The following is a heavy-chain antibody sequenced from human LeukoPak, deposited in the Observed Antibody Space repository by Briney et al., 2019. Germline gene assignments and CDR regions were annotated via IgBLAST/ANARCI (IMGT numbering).Heavy chain of an antibody. CDR1: GGSIRSGDSY. Sequence: SQTLSLTCTVSGGSIRSGDSYWSWIRQPPGKGLEWIGYIYYSGSTYYNPSLKSRVTISVDTSKNQFSLKMSSVTAADTAVYYCASTTTRGVRGVIKDDWGQGTLVTVSS. D-gene: IGHD3-10*01. CDR3: ASTTTRGVRGVIKDD. J-gene: IGHJ4*02. V-gene: IGHV4-30-4*01. CDR2: IYYSGST.